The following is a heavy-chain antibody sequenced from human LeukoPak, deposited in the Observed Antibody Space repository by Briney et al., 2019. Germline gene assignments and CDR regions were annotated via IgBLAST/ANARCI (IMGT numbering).Heavy chain of an antibody. D-gene: IGHD4-17*01. J-gene: IGHJ4*02. CDR2: ISGSGGST. CDR3: AKESRRLHPYYFDY. Sequence: PGGSLRLSCATSGFTFSNAWMNWVRQAPGKGLEWVSAISGSGGSTYYADSVKGRFTISRDNSKNTLYLQMNSLRAEDTAVYYCAKESRRLHPYYFDYWGQGTLVTVSS. CDR1: GFTFSNAW. V-gene: IGHV3-23*01.